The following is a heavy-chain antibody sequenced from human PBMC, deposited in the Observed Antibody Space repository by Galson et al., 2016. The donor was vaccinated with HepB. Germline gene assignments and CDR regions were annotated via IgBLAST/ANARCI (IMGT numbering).Heavy chain of an antibody. CDR3: ARQTTVVTLPAYEAFDI. V-gene: IGHV5-51*01. J-gene: IGHJ3*02. D-gene: IGHD4-23*01. CDR2: IYPGDSDT. Sequence: QSGAEVKKPGESLKISCKGSGYSFTSYWIGWVRQMPGKGLEWMGIIYPGDSDTRYSPTFQGQVTFSADKSISTAYLQWSSLKASDTAMYYCARQTTVVTLPAYEAFDIWGQGTMVTVSS. CDR1: GYSFTSYW.